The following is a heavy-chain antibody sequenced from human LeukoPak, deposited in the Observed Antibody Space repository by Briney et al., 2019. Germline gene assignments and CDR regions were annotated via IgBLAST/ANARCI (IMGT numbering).Heavy chain of an antibody. CDR1: GFTFNSYE. D-gene: IGHD6-19*01. CDR2: ISSTSSTI. V-gene: IGHV3-48*03. J-gene: IGHJ4*02. Sequence: GGSLRLSCAASGFTFNSYEMNWVRQAPGKGLEWVSYISSTSSTIYYADSVRGRFTISRDKAKNSLHLQMNSLRAEDTAVYYCARGESSGWDRQDFLDYWGQGTLVTVSS. CDR3: ARGESSGWDRQDFLDY.